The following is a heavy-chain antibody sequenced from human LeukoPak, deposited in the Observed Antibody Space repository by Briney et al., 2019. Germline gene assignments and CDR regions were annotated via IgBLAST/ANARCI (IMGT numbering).Heavy chain of an antibody. V-gene: IGHV4-39*07. CDR3: ARGNTYSSSSDFDY. CDR2: INHSGST. D-gene: IGHD6-6*01. CDR1: GGSISSSSYY. J-gene: IGHJ4*02. Sequence: SETLSLTCTVSGGSISSSSYYWGWIRQPPGKGLEWIGEINHSGSTNYNPSLKSRVTISVDTSKNQFSLKLSSVTAADTAVYYCARGNTYSSSSDFDYWGQGTLVTVSS.